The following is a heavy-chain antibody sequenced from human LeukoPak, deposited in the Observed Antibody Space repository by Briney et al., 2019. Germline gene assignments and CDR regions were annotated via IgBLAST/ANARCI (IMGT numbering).Heavy chain of an antibody. CDR1: GYTFTGYY. J-gene: IGHJ4*02. Sequence: GASVKVSCKXSGYTFTGYYMHWVRQSPGQGLEWMGWINPNSGGTNYAQKFQGRVTMTRDTSISTAYMELSRLRSDDTAVYYCARGTARGSSGWYDYWGQGTLVTVSS. CDR2: INPNSGGT. D-gene: IGHD6-19*01. CDR3: ARGTARGSSGWYDY. V-gene: IGHV1-2*02.